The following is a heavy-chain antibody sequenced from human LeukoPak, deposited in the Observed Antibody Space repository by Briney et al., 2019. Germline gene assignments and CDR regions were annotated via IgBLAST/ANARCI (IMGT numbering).Heavy chain of an antibody. D-gene: IGHD2-15*01. CDR2: INPSGGST. V-gene: IGHV1-46*01. CDR3: ARDRSCSGGSCYSGALVLDP. J-gene: IGHJ5*02. Sequence: PGASVKVSCKASGYTFTSYYMHWVRQAPGQGLEWMGIINPSGGSTSYAQKFQGRVTMTRDTSTSTVYMELSSLRSEDTAVYYCARDRSCSGGSCYSGALVLDPWGQGTLVTVSS. CDR1: GYTFTSYY.